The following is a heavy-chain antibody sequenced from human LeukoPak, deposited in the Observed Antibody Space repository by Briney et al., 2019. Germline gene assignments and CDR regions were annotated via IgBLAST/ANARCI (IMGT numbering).Heavy chain of an antibody. CDR3: ATASSGLFY. CDR1: GLTFSNAW. V-gene: IGHV3-15*01. CDR2: IKRKTDGETT. D-gene: IGHD3-16*01. J-gene: IGHJ4*02. Sequence: GESLRFSCAASGLTFSNAWMSWVGQAPGEGLEWVGRIKRKTDGETTEYVAPVKGRFTISRDDSKNTLYLQMNSLKTEDTGVYYCATASSGLFYWGQGTLVTVSS.